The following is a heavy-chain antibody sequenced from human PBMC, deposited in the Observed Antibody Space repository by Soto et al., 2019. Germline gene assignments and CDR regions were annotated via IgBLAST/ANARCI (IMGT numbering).Heavy chain of an antibody. CDR1: GYSFTNYG. V-gene: IGHV1-18*01. CDR3: ARNSSTWSDF. CDR2: ISVYYGYS. J-gene: IGHJ4*02. D-gene: IGHD6-13*01. Sequence: QVHLVQSAAEVKKPGASVKVSCKTSGYSFTNYGISWVRQAPGQGLQWMGWISVYYGYSNYAQKFQDRVTLTTDTSRSTAYMELMNLRSDDTAVYYCARNSSTWSDFWGQGTLVTVSS.